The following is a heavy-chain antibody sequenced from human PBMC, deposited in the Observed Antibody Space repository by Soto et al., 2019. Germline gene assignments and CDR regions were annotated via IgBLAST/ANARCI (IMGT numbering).Heavy chain of an antibody. J-gene: IGHJ6*02. V-gene: IGHV4-59*01. CDR3: ARGSKVRGYSYGYRYYYGMDV. D-gene: IGHD5-18*01. CDR1: GGSISSYY. Sequence: TSETLSLTCTVSGGSISSYYWSWIRQTPGKGQEWIGYISYNGSTNYNPSLKSRVTISVDTSKNQFSLKLNSVTAADTAVYYCARGSKVRGYSYGYRYYYGMDVWGQGTTVTFSS. CDR2: ISYNGST.